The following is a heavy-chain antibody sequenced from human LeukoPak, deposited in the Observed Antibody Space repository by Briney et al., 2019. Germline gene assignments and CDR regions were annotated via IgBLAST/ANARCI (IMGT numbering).Heavy chain of an antibody. CDR3: ARVSTRPIAFMDV. V-gene: IGHV3-21*01. Sequence: GSLRLPCAASRFIFSSYSMIWVRQAPGEGLEWVSSISTSSSYIYYADSVKGRFTISRDNAKNSLFLQMNSLRAEDTAMYYCARVSTRPIAFMDVWGKGTTVTVSS. CDR1: RFIFSSYS. J-gene: IGHJ6*03. D-gene: IGHD1-1*01. CDR2: ISTSSSYI.